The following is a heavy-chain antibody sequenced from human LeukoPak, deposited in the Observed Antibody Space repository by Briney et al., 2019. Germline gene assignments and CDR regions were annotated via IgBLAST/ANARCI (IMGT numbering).Heavy chain of an antibody. J-gene: IGHJ4*02. CDR2: IRQDGGER. CDR3: TRTLIDSRHEGPDQY. Sequence: PGGSLRLSCAGSGFTFSNFWMTWVRQAPGKGLEWVANIRQDGGERYYVDSVKGRFTISRDNAMNSLFLQMNSLRAEDTAVYYCTRTLIDSRHEGPDQYWGQGTLVTVSS. V-gene: IGHV3-7*01. D-gene: IGHD4-11*01. CDR1: GFTFSNFW.